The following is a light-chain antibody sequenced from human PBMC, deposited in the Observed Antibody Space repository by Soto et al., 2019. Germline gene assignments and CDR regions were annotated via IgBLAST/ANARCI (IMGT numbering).Light chain of an antibody. J-gene: IGLJ1*01. CDR1: SSDIGGYNY. CDR3: SSHTSSSTTV. Sequence: QPVLTQPASVSGSPGQSITISCTGTSSDIGGYNYVSWYQQHPGKAPKLVIYEVSNRPSGVSDRFSGSKSGNTASLTISGLQAEDETDYYCSSHTSSSTTVFGTGTKLTVL. CDR2: EVS. V-gene: IGLV2-14*01.